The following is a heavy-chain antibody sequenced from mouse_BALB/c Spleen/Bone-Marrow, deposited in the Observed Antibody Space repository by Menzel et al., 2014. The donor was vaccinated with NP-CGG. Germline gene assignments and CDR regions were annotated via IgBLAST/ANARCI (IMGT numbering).Heavy chain of an antibody. Sequence: VQLKESGAELVKPGASVKLSCTASGFNIKDTYMHWVKQRPEQGLEWIGRIDPANGNTKYDPKFQGKATITADTSSNTAYLQLRSLTSEDTAVYYCARGGSSYGWYFDVWGAGTTVTVSS. CDR1: GFNIKDTY. D-gene: IGHD1-1*01. CDR3: ARGGSSYGWYFDV. V-gene: IGHV14-3*02. J-gene: IGHJ1*01. CDR2: IDPANGNT.